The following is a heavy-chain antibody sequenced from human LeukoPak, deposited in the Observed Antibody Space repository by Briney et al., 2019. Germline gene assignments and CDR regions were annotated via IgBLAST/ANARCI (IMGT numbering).Heavy chain of an antibody. V-gene: IGHV4-34*01. CDR1: GGSFSGYY. Sequence: SETLSLTCAVYGGSFSGYYWSWIRQPPGKGLEWIGEINHSGSTNYNPSLKSRVTISVDTSKSQFSLKLSSVTAADTAVYYCARSRETEYYYDSSGYSHFNWFDPWGQGTLVTVSS. J-gene: IGHJ5*02. CDR2: INHSGST. CDR3: ARSRETEYYYDSSGYSHFNWFDP. D-gene: IGHD3-22*01.